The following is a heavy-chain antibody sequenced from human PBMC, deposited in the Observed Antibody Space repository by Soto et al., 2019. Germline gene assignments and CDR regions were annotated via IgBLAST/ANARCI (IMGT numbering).Heavy chain of an antibody. V-gene: IGHV3-33*01. CDR3: ASSPSYTYGMDV. D-gene: IGHD2-2*02. J-gene: IGHJ6*02. Sequence: QVQLVESGGGVVQPGRSLRLSCAASGFTFSSYGMHWVRQAPGKGLEWVAVIWYDVSNKYYADSVKGRFTISRDNSKNTLYLQMNSLRAEDTAVYYCASSPSYTYGMDVWGQGTTVTVSS. CDR1: GFTFSSYG. CDR2: IWYDVSNK.